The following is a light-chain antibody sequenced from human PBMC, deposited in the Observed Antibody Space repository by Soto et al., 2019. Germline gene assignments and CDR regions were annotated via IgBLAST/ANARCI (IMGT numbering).Light chain of an antibody. V-gene: IGLV2-14*01. CDR3: TSYTTSNTLV. Sequence: QAVVTQPASVSGSPGQSITISCTGTSSDVGGYESVSWYQQHPGKAPKLMIYEVGNRPSGVSNRFSGSKSGNTASLTISGLQAEDEADYYCTSYTTSNTLVFGGGTKLTVL. CDR1: SSDVGGYES. CDR2: EVG. J-gene: IGLJ2*01.